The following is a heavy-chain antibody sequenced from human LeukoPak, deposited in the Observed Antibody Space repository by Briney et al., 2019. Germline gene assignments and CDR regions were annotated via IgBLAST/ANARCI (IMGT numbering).Heavy chain of an antibody. Sequence: PGGSLRLSCAASGFIFSTYGMHWVRQAPGKGLEWVAFVAYDGNNKYYADSVKGRFTISRDNAKNSLYLQMNSLRAEDTAVYYCASKDLFDPWGQGTLVTVSS. CDR1: GFIFSTYG. CDR2: VAYDGNNK. CDR3: ASKDLFDP. V-gene: IGHV3-30*12. J-gene: IGHJ5*02.